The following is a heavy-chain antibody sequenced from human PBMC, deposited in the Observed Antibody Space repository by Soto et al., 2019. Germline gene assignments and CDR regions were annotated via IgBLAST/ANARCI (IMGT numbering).Heavy chain of an antibody. D-gene: IGHD6-13*01. CDR2: IITLLNLV. CDR1: GGVFSSYT. CDR3: ATASGTMAPFDH. J-gene: IGHJ4*02. Sequence: QVQVVQSGAELKKPGSSVNVSCKASGGVFSSYTINWVRQAPGQGLEWMGRIITLLNLVDYAPKFQGRVTITADTSTSTAYMEVSSLRSEDTATIYCATASGTMAPFDHWGQGSLVTVSS. V-gene: IGHV1-69*02.